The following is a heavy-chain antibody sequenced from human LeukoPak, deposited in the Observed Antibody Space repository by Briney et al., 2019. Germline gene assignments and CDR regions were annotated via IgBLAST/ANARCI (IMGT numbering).Heavy chain of an antibody. CDR3: ARSIRYHDNWFDP. Sequence: PSETLSLTCTVSGGSISSGGYYWSWIRQHPGKGLEWIGYIYYSGSTYYNPSLKSRVTISVDTSKNQFSLKLSSVTAADTAVYYCARSIRYHDNWFDPWGQGTLVTVSS. J-gene: IGHJ5*02. D-gene: IGHD3-9*01. CDR2: IYYSGST. V-gene: IGHV4-31*03. CDR1: GGSISSGGYY.